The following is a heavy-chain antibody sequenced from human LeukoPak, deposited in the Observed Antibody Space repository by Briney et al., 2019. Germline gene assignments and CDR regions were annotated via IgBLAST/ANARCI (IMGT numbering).Heavy chain of an antibody. V-gene: IGHV4-34*01. D-gene: IGHD3-3*01. CDR1: VGSFSGYY. CDR3: ARGRGETYYDFWSGYREKLDY. J-gene: IGHJ4*02. CDR2: INHSGST. Sequence: SETLSLTCAHYVGSFSGYYWSWIRQPPGKGLEWIGEINHSGSTNYNPSLKSRVTISVDTSKNQFSLKLSSVTAADTAVYYCARGRGETYYDFWSGYREKLDYWGQGTLVTVSS.